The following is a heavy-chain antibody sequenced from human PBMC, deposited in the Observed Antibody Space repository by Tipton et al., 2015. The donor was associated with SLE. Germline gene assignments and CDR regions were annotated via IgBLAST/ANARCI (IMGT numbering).Heavy chain of an antibody. CDR3: AREGIAASLEH. V-gene: IGHV4-59*01. D-gene: IGHD6-25*01. J-gene: IGHJ1*01. CDR2: IRNSGRT. CDR1: GGSFSGYY. Sequence: TLSLTCAVYGGSFSGYYWSWIRQPPGKGLEWIGYIRNSGRTNYNPSLKSRVTMSVETSKNQFSLRLTSVTAADTAVYYCAREGIAASLEHWGQGTLVTVSS.